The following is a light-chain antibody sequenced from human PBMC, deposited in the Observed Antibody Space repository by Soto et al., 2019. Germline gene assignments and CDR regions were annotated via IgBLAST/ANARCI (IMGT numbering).Light chain of an antibody. CDR1: QNINND. V-gene: IGKV1-33*01. CDR2: DAS. CDR3: QQYENIPT. Sequence: LQMTQSPSPLSASVGDRVRITGQPSQNINNDLNWYQEKPGRAPHLLIYDASNLEAGVPSRFRGSGSGTDFTFTIRRLKPEDIATYYCQQYENIPTFGQGTRLEIK. J-gene: IGKJ5*01.